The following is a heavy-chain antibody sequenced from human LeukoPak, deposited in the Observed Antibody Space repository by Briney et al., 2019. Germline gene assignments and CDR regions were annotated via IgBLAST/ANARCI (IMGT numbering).Heavy chain of an antibody. J-gene: IGHJ6*03. CDR3: AKEGLRFGEARGYYYMDV. D-gene: IGHD3-10*01. V-gene: IGHV3-21*01. Sequence: KPGGSLRLSCAASGFTFSSYSMNWVRQAPGKGLEWVSSISSSSSYIYYADSVKGRFTISRDNSKNTLYLQMNSLRAEDTAVYYCAKEGLRFGEARGYYYMDVWGKGTTVTISS. CDR2: ISSSSSYI. CDR1: GFTFSSYS.